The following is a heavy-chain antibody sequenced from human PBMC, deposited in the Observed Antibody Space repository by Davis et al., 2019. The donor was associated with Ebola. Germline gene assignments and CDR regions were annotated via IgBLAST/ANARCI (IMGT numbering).Heavy chain of an antibody. Sequence: GESLKISCAASGFTFSSYAMHWVRQAPGKGLEWVAVISYDGSNKYYADSVKGRFTISRDNSKNTLYLQMNSLRAEDTAVYYCARDLGQLWPGHFDYWGQGTLVTVSS. V-gene: IGHV3-30-3*01. CDR1: GFTFSSYA. CDR2: ISYDGSNK. J-gene: IGHJ4*02. CDR3: ARDLGQLWPGHFDY. D-gene: IGHD3-16*01.